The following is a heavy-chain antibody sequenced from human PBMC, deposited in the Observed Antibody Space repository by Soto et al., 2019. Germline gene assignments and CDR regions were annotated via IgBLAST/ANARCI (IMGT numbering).Heavy chain of an antibody. V-gene: IGHV4-34*01. CDR1: GGSFSGYY. J-gene: IGHJ5*02. CDR2: IYYSGST. D-gene: IGHD6-19*01. Sequence: SETLSLTCAVYGGSFSGYYWNWIRQPPGKGLEWIGEIYYSGSTNYNPSLKSRVTISVDTSKNQFSLKLSSVTAADTAVYYCARHPAVAGPHNWFDPWGQGTLVTVSS. CDR3: ARHPAVAGPHNWFDP.